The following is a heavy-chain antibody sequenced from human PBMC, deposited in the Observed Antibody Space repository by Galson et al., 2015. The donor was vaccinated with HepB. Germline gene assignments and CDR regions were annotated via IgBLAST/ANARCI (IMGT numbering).Heavy chain of an antibody. CDR1: GFTFVSYV. CDR2: IRYDGDDK. J-gene: IGHJ4*02. V-gene: IGHV3-30*02. Sequence: SLRLSCAASGFTFVSYVLHWVRQAPGKGLEWVAFIRYDGDDKYYADSVKGRFTISRDNSKNTLYLRMNSLRAEDTAVYYCAKAIGYYDPRGHFDYWGQGTLVTVSS. D-gene: IGHD3-22*01. CDR3: AKAIGYYDPRGHFDY.